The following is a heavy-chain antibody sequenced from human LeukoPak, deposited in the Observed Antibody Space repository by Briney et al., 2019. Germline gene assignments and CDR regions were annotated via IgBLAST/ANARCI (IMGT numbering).Heavy chain of an antibody. CDR1: GYTFIGYY. CDR2: INPHNGDT. D-gene: IGHD2-15*01. V-gene: IGHV1-2*02. CDR3: ATVRDIVVGGGPYYFDY. J-gene: IGHJ4*02. Sequence: ASVKVSRKASGYTFIGYYLHWVRQAPGQGLEWMGWINPHNGDTNYAQKFQGRVTMTRDTSITTAYMELSRLKSDDTAVYYCATVRDIVVGGGPYYFDYWGQGTLVTVSS.